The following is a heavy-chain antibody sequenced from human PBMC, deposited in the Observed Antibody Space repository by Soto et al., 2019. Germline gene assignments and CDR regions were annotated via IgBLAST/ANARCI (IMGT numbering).Heavy chain of an antibody. J-gene: IGHJ4*02. CDR2: IWSDGNNR. CDR3: VRGDNWNDEASDY. D-gene: IGHD1-1*01. V-gene: IGHV3-33*01. Sequence: GSLRLSCAASGFMFSNHGMHWVRQAPGKGLEWVAVIWSDGNNRYYADSMKGRFTISRDNSKNTVYLQMNSLRAEDTAVYYCVRGDNWNDEASDYWGQGT. CDR1: GFMFSNHG.